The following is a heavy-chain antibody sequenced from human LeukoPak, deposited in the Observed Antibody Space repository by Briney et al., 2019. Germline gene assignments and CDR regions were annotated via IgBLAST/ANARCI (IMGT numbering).Heavy chain of an antibody. J-gene: IGHJ3*02. V-gene: IGHV3-23*01. CDR2: ISAPGGNT. CDR1: GFTFSSYA. D-gene: IGHD2-15*01. CDR3: AKGGGYSRNAFDI. Sequence: DPGGSLRLSCAASGFTFSSYALSWVRQPPGKGLEWASTISAPGGNTYYADSVTGRFTISRDSSKSTLYLQMNSLRAEDTAVYYCAKGGGYSRNAFDIWGQGTMVTVSS.